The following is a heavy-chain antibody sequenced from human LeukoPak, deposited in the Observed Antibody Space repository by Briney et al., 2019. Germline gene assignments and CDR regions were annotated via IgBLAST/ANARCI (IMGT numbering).Heavy chain of an antibody. Sequence: ASVKVSCEASGYTFTSYGISWVRQAPGRGLEWMGWISAYNGNTNYAQKLQGRVTMTTDTSTSTAYMELRSLRSDDTAVYYCARDLKRFLEWLLPDYYYYYMDVWGKGTTVTVSS. D-gene: IGHD3-3*01. J-gene: IGHJ6*03. CDR2: ISAYNGNT. V-gene: IGHV1-18*01. CDR3: ARDLKRFLEWLLPDYYYYYMDV. CDR1: GYTFTSYG.